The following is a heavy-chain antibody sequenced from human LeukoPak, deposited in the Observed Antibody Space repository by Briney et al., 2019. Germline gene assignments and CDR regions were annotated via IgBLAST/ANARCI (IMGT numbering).Heavy chain of an antibody. V-gene: IGHV1-2*02. CDR2: INPNSGGT. CDR1: GYTFTGYS. CDR3: ARDIVATSPIYYYYYGMDV. D-gene: IGHD5-12*01. J-gene: IGHJ6*02. Sequence: ASVKVSCKASGYTFTGYSMHWVRQAPGQGLEWMGWINPNSGGTNYAQKFQGRVTMTRDTSISTAYMELSRLRSDDTAVYYCARDIVATSPIYYYYYGMDVWGQGTTVTVSS.